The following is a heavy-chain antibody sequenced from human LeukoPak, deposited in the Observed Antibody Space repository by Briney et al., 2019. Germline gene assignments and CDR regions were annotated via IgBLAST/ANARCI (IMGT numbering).Heavy chain of an antibody. V-gene: IGHV4-39*01. CDR1: GGSISSSSYY. J-gene: IGHJ4*02. CDR2: IYYSGRT. D-gene: IGHD3-22*01. CDR3: ARGSYDSSGYYNDY. Sequence: PETLSLTCTVSGGSISSSSYYWGWIRQPPGKGLEWIGSIYYSGRTYYNPSLKSRVTISVDTSKNQFSLKLSSVTAADTAVYYCARGSYDSSGYYNDYWGQGTLVTVSS.